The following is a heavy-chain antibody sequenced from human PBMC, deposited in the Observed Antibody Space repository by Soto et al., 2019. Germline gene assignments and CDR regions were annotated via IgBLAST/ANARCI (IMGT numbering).Heavy chain of an antibody. CDR3: AHSTSLPSELDFDY. CDR2: IYWDDDK. V-gene: IGHV2-5*02. Sequence: QITLKESGPTLVKPTQTLTLTCTFSGFSLTTSGVAVGWIRQPPGKALEWLALIYWDDDKRYSPSLKSRLTITKDTSKNQVVLTMTNRDPVDTATDYCAHSTSLPSELDFDYWGQGTLVTVSS. D-gene: IGHD2-2*01. CDR1: GFSLTTSGVA. J-gene: IGHJ4*02.